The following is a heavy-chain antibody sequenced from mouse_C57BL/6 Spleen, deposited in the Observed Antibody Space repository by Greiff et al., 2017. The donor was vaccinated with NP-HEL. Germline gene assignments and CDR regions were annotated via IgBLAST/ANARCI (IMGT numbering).Heavy chain of an antibody. V-gene: IGHV5-17*01. Sequence: DVMLVESGGGLVKPGGSLKLSCAASGFTFSDYGMHWVRQAPEKGLEWVAYISSGSSTIYYADTVKGRFTISRDNAKNTLFLQMTSLRSEDTAMYYCARPTMVTPWFAYWGQGTLVTVSA. CDR2: ISSGSSTI. J-gene: IGHJ3*01. CDR3: ARPTMVTPWFAY. D-gene: IGHD2-9*01. CDR1: GFTFSDYG.